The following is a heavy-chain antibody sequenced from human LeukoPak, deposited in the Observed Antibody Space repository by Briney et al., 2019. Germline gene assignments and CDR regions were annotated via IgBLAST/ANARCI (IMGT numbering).Heavy chain of an antibody. CDR1: GFSFSSYW. Sequence: GGSLRLSCVVSGFSFSSYWMSWVRQASGKGLEWVADIKEDGSEKYYVDSVKGRFTISRDNAKNSLYLQMNSLRAEDTAVYYCARTNIAYDSSGYYSSWGQGTLVTVSS. D-gene: IGHD3-22*01. CDR3: ARTNIAYDSSGYYSS. J-gene: IGHJ5*02. CDR2: IKEDGSEK. V-gene: IGHV3-7*01.